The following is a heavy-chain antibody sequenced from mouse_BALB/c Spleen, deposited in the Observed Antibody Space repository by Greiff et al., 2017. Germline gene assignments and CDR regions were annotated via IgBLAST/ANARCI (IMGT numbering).Heavy chain of an antibody. CDR3: ARWGYYAMDY. J-gene: IGHJ4*01. CDR1: GYAFSSSW. V-gene: IGHV1-82*01. CDR2: IYPGDGDT. Sequence: VQLQQSGPELVKPGASVKISCKASGYAFSSSWMNRVKQRPGQGLEWIGRIYPGDGDTNYNGKFKGKATLTADKSSSTAYMQLSSLTSVDSAVYFCARWGYYAMDYWGQGTSVTVSS.